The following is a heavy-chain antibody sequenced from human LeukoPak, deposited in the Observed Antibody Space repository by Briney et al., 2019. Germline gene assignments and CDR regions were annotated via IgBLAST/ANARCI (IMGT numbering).Heavy chain of an antibody. CDR3: AKDPHARYYGSGSYYDGDAFDV. J-gene: IGHJ3*01. D-gene: IGHD3-10*01. CDR2: ISASGGRT. V-gene: IGHV3-23*01. CDR1: GVIFSSYT. Sequence: PGGSLRLSCGASGVIFSSYTMTWGRQTPRKGLEWVSVISASGGRTYYADSMKGRCTISRDNSKNTLYLQMHSLRAEDTAVYYCAKDPHARYYGSGSYYDGDAFDVWGQGTMVTVSS.